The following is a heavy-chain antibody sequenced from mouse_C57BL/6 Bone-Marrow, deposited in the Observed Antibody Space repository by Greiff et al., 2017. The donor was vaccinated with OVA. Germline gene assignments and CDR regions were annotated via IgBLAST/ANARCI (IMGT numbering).Heavy chain of an antibody. CDR3: AREDDGYYYWYFDV. CDR2: ISYDGSN. V-gene: IGHV3-6*01. J-gene: IGHJ1*03. D-gene: IGHD2-3*01. CDR1: GYSITSGYY. Sequence: EVKVEESGPGLVKPSQSLSLTCSVTGYSITSGYYWNWIRQFPGNKLEWMGYISYDGSNNYNPSLKNRISITRDTSKNQFFLKLNSVTTEDTATYYCAREDDGYYYWYFDVWGTGTTVTVSS.